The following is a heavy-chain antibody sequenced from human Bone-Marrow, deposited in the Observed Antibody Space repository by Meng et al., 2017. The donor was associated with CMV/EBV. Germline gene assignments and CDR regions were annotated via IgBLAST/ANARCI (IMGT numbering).Heavy chain of an antibody. J-gene: IGHJ3*02. V-gene: IGHV1-8*03. CDR1: GYTFTSYD. CDR2: MNPNSGNT. CDR3: ARTGGDYVWGSYPPSSDAFDI. Sequence: ASVKVSCKASGYTFTSYDINWVRQATGQGLEGMGWMNPNSGNTGYAQKFQGRVTITRNTSISTAYMELSSLRSEDTAVYYCARTGGDYVWGSYPPSSDAFDIWGQGTMVTVSS. D-gene: IGHD3-16*02.